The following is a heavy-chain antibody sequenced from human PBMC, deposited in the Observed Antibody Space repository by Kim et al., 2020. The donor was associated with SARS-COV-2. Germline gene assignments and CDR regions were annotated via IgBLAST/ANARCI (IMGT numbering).Heavy chain of an antibody. D-gene: IGHD1-26*01. V-gene: IGHV3-23*01. J-gene: IGHJ4*02. Sequence: YYADFVKGRFTISRDNSENTLYLQMNSLRAEETAVYYCAKDGPTGASSDYWGQGTLVTVSS. CDR3: AKDGPTGASSDY.